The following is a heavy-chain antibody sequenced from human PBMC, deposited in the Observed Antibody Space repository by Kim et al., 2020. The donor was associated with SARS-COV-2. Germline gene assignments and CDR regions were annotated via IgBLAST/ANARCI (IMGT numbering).Heavy chain of an antibody. J-gene: IGHJ1*01. D-gene: IGHD3-22*01. Sequence: SVKGRFTISRDNAKNTLYLQRNMLRPEDAAVYYCARAGDYDFSGYYGFFHHWGKGALVTVSS. V-gene: IGHV3-74*01. CDR3: ARAGDYDFSGYYGFFHH.